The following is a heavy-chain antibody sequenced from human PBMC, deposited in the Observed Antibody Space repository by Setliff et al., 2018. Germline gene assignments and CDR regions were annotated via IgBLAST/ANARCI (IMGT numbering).Heavy chain of an antibody. D-gene: IGHD3-3*01. CDR1: GFTFSNAW. V-gene: IGHV3-15*01. Sequence: GALRLSCAASGFTFSNAWMSWVRQAPGKGLEWVGRIKSKTDGGTTDYAAPVKGRFTISRDDSKNTLYLQMNSLKTEDTAVYYCTTDPGSYNFWSGYPYYYYYMDVWAKGTTVTVSS. CDR3: TTDPGSYNFWSGYPYYYYYMDV. J-gene: IGHJ6*03. CDR2: IKSKTDGGTT.